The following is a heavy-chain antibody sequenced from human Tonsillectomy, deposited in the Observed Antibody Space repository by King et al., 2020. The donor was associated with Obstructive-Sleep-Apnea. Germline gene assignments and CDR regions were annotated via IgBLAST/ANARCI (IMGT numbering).Heavy chain of an antibody. D-gene: IGHD2-15*01. J-gene: IGHJ1*01. CDR3: ARERGYCSGGSCSLDFQY. Sequence: VQLVESGGGVVQPGRSLRLSCAASGFTFSSYAMHWVRQAPGKGLEWVAVISYDGSNKYYADSVKGRFTISRDNSKNTLYLQMNSLRVEVTAVYYCARERGYCSGGSCSLDFQYWGQGTLVTVSS. CDR1: GFTFSSYA. V-gene: IGHV3-30*04. CDR2: ISYDGSNK.